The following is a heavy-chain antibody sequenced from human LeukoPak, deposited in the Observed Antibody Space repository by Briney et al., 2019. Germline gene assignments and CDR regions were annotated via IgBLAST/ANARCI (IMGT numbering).Heavy chain of an antibody. CDR1: GYSISSGYY. J-gene: IGHJ4*02. V-gene: IGHV4-38-2*02. CDR3: ARVVPTITMIVVDTYYFDY. CDR2: IYHSGST. D-gene: IGHD3-22*01. Sequence: SETLSLTCTVSGYSISSGYYWGWIRRPPGKGLEWIGSIYHSGSTYYNPSLKSQVTISVDTSKNQFSLKLSSVTAADTAVHYCARVVPTITMIVVDTYYFDYWGQGTLVTVSS.